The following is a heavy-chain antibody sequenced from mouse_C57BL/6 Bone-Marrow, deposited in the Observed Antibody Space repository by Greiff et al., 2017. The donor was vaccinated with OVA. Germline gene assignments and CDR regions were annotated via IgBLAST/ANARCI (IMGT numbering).Heavy chain of an antibody. CDR3: ARYDYYYGSSYVNYAMDY. D-gene: IGHD1-1*01. Sequence: QVQLQQSGPELVKPGASVKISCKASGYTFTDYYINWVKQRPGQGLEWIGWIFPGSGSTYYNEKFKGKATLTVDKSSSTAYMLLSSLTSEDSAVYFCARYDYYYGSSYVNYAMDYWGQGTSVTVSS. CDR1: GYTFTDYY. V-gene: IGHV1-75*01. J-gene: IGHJ4*01. CDR2: IFPGSGST.